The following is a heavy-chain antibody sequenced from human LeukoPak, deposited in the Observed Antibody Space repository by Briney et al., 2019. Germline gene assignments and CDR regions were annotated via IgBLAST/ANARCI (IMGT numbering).Heavy chain of an antibody. CDR1: GGSFSGYY. J-gene: IGHJ4*02. CDR3: ARGYYGSGSYLDH. V-gene: IGHV4-34*01. D-gene: IGHD3-10*01. Sequence: SETLSLTCAVYGGSFSGYYWSWIRQPPGKGLEWIGEINHSGSTNYNPSLKIRVTISVDTSKNQFSLKLSSVTAADTAVYFCARGYYGSGSYLDHWGQGTLVTVSS. CDR2: INHSGST.